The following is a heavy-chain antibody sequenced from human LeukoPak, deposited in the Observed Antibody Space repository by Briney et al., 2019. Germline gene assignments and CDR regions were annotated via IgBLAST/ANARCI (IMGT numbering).Heavy chain of an antibody. CDR1: EFTFRSYW. Sequence: GGSLRLSCAASEFTFRSYWMHWVRQAPGKGLMWVSGINTDGSSTMYADSVKGRFTISRDNAKNTLYLQMNSLRGEDTAVYHCYGGNAEHWGQGTLVTVSS. V-gene: IGHV3-74*03. CDR2: INTDGSST. D-gene: IGHD4-23*01. CDR3: YGGNAEH. J-gene: IGHJ1*01.